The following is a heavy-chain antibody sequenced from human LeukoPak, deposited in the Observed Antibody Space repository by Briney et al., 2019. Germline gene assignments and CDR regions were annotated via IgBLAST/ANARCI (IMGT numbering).Heavy chain of an antibody. CDR3: ARDGYGNNYMDV. D-gene: IGHD1/OR15-1a*01. J-gene: IGHJ6*03. CDR2: IYSGGTT. V-gene: IGHV3-53*01. Sequence: GGSLRLSCAASGFSVSSNFMSWVRQAPGKGLEWVSVIYSGGTTYYADSVKSRFTISRDNSKNTLSLQMNNLRAEDTAVYYCARDGYGNNYMDVWGKGTTVTVSS. CDR1: GFSVSSNF.